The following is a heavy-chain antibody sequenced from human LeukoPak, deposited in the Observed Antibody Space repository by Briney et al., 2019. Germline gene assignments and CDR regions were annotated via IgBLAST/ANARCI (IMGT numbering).Heavy chain of an antibody. J-gene: IGHJ4*02. CDR2: IIPIFGTA. Sequence: ASVKVPCTASGGTFSSYAISWVRQAPGQGLEWMGGIIPIFGTANSAQKFQGRVTITADESTSTAYMELSSLRSEDTAVYYCARFGELLSQFDYWGQGTLVTVSS. V-gene: IGHV1-69*13. D-gene: IGHD3-10*01. CDR3: ARFGELLSQFDY. CDR1: GGTFSSYA.